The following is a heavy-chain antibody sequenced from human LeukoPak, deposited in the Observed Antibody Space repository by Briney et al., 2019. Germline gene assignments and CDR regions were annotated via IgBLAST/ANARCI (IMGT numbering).Heavy chain of an antibody. CDR1: GGSFSGYY. V-gene: IGHV4-34*01. CDR3: ARSKVPATGNWFDP. CDR2: INHSGST. J-gene: IGHJ5*02. Sequence: PSETLSLTCAVYGGSFSGYYWSWIRQPPGKGLEWIGVINHSGSTNYNPSLKSRVTISVDTSKSQFSLKLSSVTAADTAVYYCARSKVPATGNWFDPWGQGTLVTVSP. D-gene: IGHD2-21*02.